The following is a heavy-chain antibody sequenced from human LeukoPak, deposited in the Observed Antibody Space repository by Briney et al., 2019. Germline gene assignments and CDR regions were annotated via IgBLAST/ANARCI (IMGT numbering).Heavy chain of an antibody. CDR3: ARDMGRYSGYDYNY. D-gene: IGHD5-12*01. CDR1: GYTFTDYY. Sequence: GASVKVSRKTSGYTFTDYYLHWVRQAPGQGLEWVGWIHPNTGATHYAQKFQGRLTMTRDTSISTVYMELTRLRSDDTAVYYCARDMGRYSGYDYNYWGQGTLVTASS. V-gene: IGHV1-2*02. CDR2: IHPNTGAT. J-gene: IGHJ4*02.